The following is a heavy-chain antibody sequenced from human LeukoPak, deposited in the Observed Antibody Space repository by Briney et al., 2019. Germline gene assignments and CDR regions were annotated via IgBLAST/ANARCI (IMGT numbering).Heavy chain of an antibody. CDR3: ARNGGYDSEYFYGMDV. J-gene: IGHJ6*02. CDR1: GFTVSSNY. CDR2: IYSGGST. D-gene: IGHD5-12*01. Sequence: GGSLRLPCAASGFTVSSNYMSWVRQAPGLGLEWVSVIYSGGSTYYADSVKGRFTISRDNSKNTLYLQMNSLRAEDTAVYYCARNGGYDSEYFYGMDVWGQGTTVTVSS. V-gene: IGHV3-53*01.